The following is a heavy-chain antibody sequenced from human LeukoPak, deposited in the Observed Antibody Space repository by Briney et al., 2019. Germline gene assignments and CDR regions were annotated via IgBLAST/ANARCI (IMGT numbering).Heavy chain of an antibody. J-gene: IGHJ4*02. Sequence: QPGESRRLSCAASGFTVSNNYMSWVRQAPGKGLEWVANIKQDGSEKYYVDSVKGRFTISRDNAKNSLYLQMNSLRAEDTAVYYCVMVRGGRVDYWGQGTLVTVSS. V-gene: IGHV3-7*02. CDR2: IKQDGSEK. D-gene: IGHD3-10*01. CDR1: GFTVSNNY. CDR3: VMVRGGRVDY.